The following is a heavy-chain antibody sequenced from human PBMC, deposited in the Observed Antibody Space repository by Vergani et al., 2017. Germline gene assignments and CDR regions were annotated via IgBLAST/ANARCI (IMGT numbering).Heavy chain of an antibody. CDR3: ARHYAYDNSGGDAFDI. J-gene: IGHJ3*02. CDR2: IYPGDSDT. Sequence: EVQLVQSGAEVKKPGESLKISCKGSRYRFTSYWIGWVRQMPGKGLEWMGIIYPGDSDTRYRPSFQGQVTISADKSISTAYLQWSSLKASDTAMYYCARHYAYDNSGGDAFDIWGQGTMVTVSS. D-gene: IGHD3-22*01. CDR1: RYRFTSYW. V-gene: IGHV5-51*01.